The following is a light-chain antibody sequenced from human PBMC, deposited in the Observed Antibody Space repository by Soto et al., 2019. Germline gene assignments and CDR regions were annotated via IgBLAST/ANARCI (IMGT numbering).Light chain of an antibody. Sequence: DIQMTQSPSSLSASVGDRVTITCRASQSVRSYLNWYQQKPGKAPKVLMYGASTLQSGVPSRFSGSGSGTDFTLTVSSLQPEDFATYYCQQSFNTPYTLGQGTKLEIK. J-gene: IGKJ2*01. CDR3: QQSFNTPYT. CDR2: GAS. CDR1: QSVRSY. V-gene: IGKV1-39*01.